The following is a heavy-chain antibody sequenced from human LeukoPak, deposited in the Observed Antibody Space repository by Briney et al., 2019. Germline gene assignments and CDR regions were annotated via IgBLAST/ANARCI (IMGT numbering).Heavy chain of an antibody. CDR1: GFTFSGSW. CDR2: IKEDGSDK. J-gene: IGHJ4*02. Sequence: GGSLRLSCAASGFTFSGSWMTWVRQAPGKGLEWVAHIKEDGSDKYYVDSVTGRFTISRDNAKNSLYLQMSSLRAEGTAVYYCATWNSDWEFAYWGQGTLVSVSS. V-gene: IGHV3-7*05. CDR3: ATWNSDWEFAY. D-gene: IGHD1/OR15-1a*01.